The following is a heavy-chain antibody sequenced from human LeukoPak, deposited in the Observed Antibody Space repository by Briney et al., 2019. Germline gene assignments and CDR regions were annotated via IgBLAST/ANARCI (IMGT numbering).Heavy chain of an antibody. CDR3: ARDFLNCSSTSCFMNWFDP. CDR2: XXXILGIA. V-gene: IGHV1-69*04. J-gene: IGHJ5*02. D-gene: IGHD2-2*01. Sequence: EWMGXXXXILGIANYAQKFQGRVTITADRSTSTAYMELSSLRSEDTAVYYCARDFLNCSSTSCFMNWFDPWGQGTLVTVSS.